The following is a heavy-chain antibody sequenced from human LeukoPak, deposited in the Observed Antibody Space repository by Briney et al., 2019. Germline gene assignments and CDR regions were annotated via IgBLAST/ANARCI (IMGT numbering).Heavy chain of an antibody. CDR1: GGSISSYY. CDR3: ARNRVATIYGNFDY. D-gene: IGHD5-12*01. CDR2: ISNTGSTNYNASTGST. Sequence: KPSETLSLTCTVSGGSISSYYWSWIRQPTGKGLEWIAYISNTGSTNYNASTGSTNYNPSLKSRVTISVDTSKNQFSLKLSSVTAADTAVYYCARNRVATIYGNFDYWGQGTLVTVSS. J-gene: IGHJ4*02. V-gene: IGHV4-59*01.